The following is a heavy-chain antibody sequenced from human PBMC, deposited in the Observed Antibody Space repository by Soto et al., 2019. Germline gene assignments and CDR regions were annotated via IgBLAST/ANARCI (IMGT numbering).Heavy chain of an antibody. D-gene: IGHD6-19*01. CDR3: ARSIAVAAGQC. Sequence: QVQLQESGPGLVKPSQTLSLTCTVSGGSISSGGYYWSWIRQHPGKGLEWIGYIYYSGSTYYNPSVLRRGTISVVTSRNQYALKLRSGTAADAAVYYCARSIAVAAGQCWGQGTLVTVTS. CDR1: GGSISSGGYY. J-gene: IGHJ1*01. CDR2: IYYSGST. V-gene: IGHV4-31*03.